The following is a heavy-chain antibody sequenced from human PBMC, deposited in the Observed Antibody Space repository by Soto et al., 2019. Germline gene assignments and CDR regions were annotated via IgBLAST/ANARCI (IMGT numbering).Heavy chain of an antibody. D-gene: IGHD2-2*01. V-gene: IGHV4-59*01. Sequence: GSTNYTPSLKSRVTISVDTSKNQFSLKLSSVTAADTAVYYCARDSYCSSTSCYHYYGMDVWGQGTTVTVSS. CDR2: GST. J-gene: IGHJ6*02. CDR3: ARDSYCSSTSCYHYYGMDV.